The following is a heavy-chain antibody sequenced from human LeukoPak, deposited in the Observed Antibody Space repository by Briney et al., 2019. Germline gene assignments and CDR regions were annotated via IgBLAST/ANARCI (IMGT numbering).Heavy chain of an antibody. CDR2: IYYSGST. J-gene: IGHJ4*02. CDR1: GGSISSYY. D-gene: IGHD1-26*01. Sequence: SETLSLTCTVSGGSISSYYWGWIRQPPGKGLEWIGYIYYSGSTNYNPSLKSRVTISVDTSKNQFSLKLSSVTAADTAVYYCARAPAGWQISGSYYPGYFDYWGQGTLVTVSS. CDR3: ARAPAGWQISGSYYPGYFDY. V-gene: IGHV4-59*01.